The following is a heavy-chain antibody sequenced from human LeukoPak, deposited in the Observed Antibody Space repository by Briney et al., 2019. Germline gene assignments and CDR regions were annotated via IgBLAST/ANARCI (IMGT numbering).Heavy chain of an antibody. Sequence: SETLSLTCTVSGGSISSSSYSWGWIPQPAGKGLQWIGSIYYSGSTYYNPSLKSRVTISVDTTKNQFSLKLNSVTAADTAVYYCARHEIRIYYGSGTLNWFDPWGQGTLVTVSS. CDR2: IYYSGST. CDR1: GGSISSSSYS. CDR3: ARHEIRIYYGSGTLNWFDP. D-gene: IGHD3-10*01. V-gene: IGHV4-39*01. J-gene: IGHJ5*02.